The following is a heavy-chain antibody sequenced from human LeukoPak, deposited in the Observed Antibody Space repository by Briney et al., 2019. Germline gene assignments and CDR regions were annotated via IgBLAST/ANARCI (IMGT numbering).Heavy chain of an antibody. D-gene: IGHD3-10*01. Sequence: ASVKVSCKASGYTFTSYRVHWVRQAPGQGLEWMGLINPSGGSTTYAQNFQGRVSMTRDTSTSTVYMELSSLRSEDTAVYYCARLLTVAGDSGMDVWGQGTTVTVSS. CDR2: INPSGGST. CDR3: ARLLTVAGDSGMDV. CDR1: GYTFTSYR. V-gene: IGHV1-46*01. J-gene: IGHJ6*02.